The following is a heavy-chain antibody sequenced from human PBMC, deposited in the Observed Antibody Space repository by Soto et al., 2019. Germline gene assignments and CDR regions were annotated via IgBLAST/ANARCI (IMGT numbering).Heavy chain of an antibody. Sequence: SETLSLTCAVYGGSFSGYYWSWIRQPPGKGLEWIGEINHSGSTNYNPSLKSRVTISVDTSKNQFSLKLSSVTAADTAVYYCARVPDYDSSGYYGFGFDYWGQGTLVTVSS. CDR3: ARVPDYDSSGYYGFGFDY. D-gene: IGHD3-22*01. J-gene: IGHJ4*02. CDR1: GGSFSGYY. V-gene: IGHV4-34*01. CDR2: INHSGST.